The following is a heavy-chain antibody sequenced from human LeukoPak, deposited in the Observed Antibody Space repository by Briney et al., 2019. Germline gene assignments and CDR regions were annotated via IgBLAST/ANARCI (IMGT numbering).Heavy chain of an antibody. D-gene: IGHD1-26*01. J-gene: IGHJ4*02. CDR1: GFTFSSYG. Sequence: PGRSLRLSCAASGFTFSSYGMHWVRQAPGKGLEWVAVIWYEGSNKYYADSVKGRFTISRDNSKNTLYPQMNSLRAEDTAVYYCARPTYSGSYYWFDYWGQGTLVTVSS. CDR2: IWYEGSNK. CDR3: ARPTYSGSYYWFDY. V-gene: IGHV3-33*01.